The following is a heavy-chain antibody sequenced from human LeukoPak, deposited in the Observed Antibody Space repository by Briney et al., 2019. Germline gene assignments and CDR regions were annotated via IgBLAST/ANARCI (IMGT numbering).Heavy chain of an antibody. Sequence: PGGSLRLSCAASGFTFSSYSMNWVRQAPGKGLEWVASIKHDGSEKYYVDSVRGRFTISRDNTMNSLYLQMSSLRAEDTAVYYCATDRGWRTSGYYLYYFEYWGQGTLATYSS. V-gene: IGHV3-7*01. J-gene: IGHJ4*02. CDR3: ATDRGWRTSGYYLYYFEY. CDR1: GFTFSSYS. CDR2: IKHDGSEK. D-gene: IGHD3-3*01.